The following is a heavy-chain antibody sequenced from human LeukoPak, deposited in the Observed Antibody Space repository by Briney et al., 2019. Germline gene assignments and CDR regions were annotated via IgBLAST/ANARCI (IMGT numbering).Heavy chain of an antibody. CDR3: ANQGDGYNSGVAFDI. D-gene: IGHD5-24*01. Sequence: AGGSLRLSCAASGFTFSDYYMSWIRQAPGKGLEWVSFISSSGSTIYYADSVKGRFTISRDNAKNSLYLQMNSLRAEGTAVYYCANQGDGYNSGVAFDIWGQGTMVTVSS. CDR1: GFTFSDYY. CDR2: ISSSGSTI. V-gene: IGHV3-11*04. J-gene: IGHJ3*02.